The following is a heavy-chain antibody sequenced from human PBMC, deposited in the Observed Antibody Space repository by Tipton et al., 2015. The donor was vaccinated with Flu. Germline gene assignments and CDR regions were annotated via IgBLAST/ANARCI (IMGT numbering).Heavy chain of an antibody. D-gene: IGHD2-2*01. CDR3: GSVTGASTADGIDV. CDR1: GFTFSDYA. J-gene: IGHJ6*02. CDR2: ITTNWDNT. Sequence: VQLVQSGGGLVQPGGSLRLSCAASGFTFSDYAMHWVRQAPGKGLKYVSTITTNWDNTYYADSVKGRFTISRDNSKNTLYLQMGSLRADDMAVYYCGSVTGASTADGIDVWGQGTTVTVSS. V-gene: IGHV3-64*07.